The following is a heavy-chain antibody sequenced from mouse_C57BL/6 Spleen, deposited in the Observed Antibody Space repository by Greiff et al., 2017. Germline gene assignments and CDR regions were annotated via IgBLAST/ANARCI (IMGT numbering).Heavy chain of an antibody. D-gene: IGHD2-2*01. CDR2: INPNNGGT. Sequence: VQLQQSGPELVKPGASVKMSCKASGYTFTDYNMHWVKQSPGKSLEWIGYINPNNGGTSYNQKFKGKATLTVNKSSSTAYMELRSLTSEDSAVYYCARPGYDEDFFDYWGQGTTLTVSS. V-gene: IGHV1-22*01. J-gene: IGHJ2*01. CDR3: ARPGYDEDFFDY. CDR1: GYTFTDYN.